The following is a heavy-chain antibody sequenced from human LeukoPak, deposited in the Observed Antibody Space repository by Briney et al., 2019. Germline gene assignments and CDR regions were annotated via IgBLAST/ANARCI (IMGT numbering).Heavy chain of an antibody. Sequence: ASVKVSCKASGYTFTGYYMHWVRQAPGQGLEWMGWINPNSGGTNYAQKFQGRVTMTEDTSTDTAYMELSSLRSEDTAVYYCATRGGYCSGGSCYVLIRENWFDPWGQGTLVTVSS. CDR1: GYTFTGYY. D-gene: IGHD2-15*01. CDR3: ATRGGYCSGGSCYVLIRENWFDP. CDR2: INPNSGGT. V-gene: IGHV1-2*02. J-gene: IGHJ5*02.